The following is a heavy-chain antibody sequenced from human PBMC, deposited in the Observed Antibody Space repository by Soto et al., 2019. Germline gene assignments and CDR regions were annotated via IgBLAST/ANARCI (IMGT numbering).Heavy chain of an antibody. D-gene: IGHD1-26*01. CDR2: IVVGSSNT. CDR1: GFTFTSSA. Sequence: QMQLVQSGPEVKKPGTSVKVSCKASGFTFTSSAMQWVRQARGQRLEWIGWIVVGSSNTNYAQKFKERVTITRDMXXRTPDMELSSLRSEDTAVYYCAADPGGASDWYFDLWGRGTLVTVSS. CDR3: AADPGGASDWYFDL. J-gene: IGHJ2*01. V-gene: IGHV1-58*02.